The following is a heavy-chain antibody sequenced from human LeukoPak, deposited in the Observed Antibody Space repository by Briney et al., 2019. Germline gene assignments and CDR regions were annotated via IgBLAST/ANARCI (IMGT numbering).Heavy chain of an antibody. CDR3: ASRTLRYFDPIT. CDR1: GGSHSGYY. J-gene: IGHJ3*01. D-gene: IGHD3-9*01. Sequence: SDTLSLTCAVYGGSHSGYYWRGMRQPPGKGREWIGEINHSGSTNYNPALRSRVTISVDTSKNQFSLKLSSVTAADTAVYYCASRTLRYFDPITWGQGTMVTVSS. CDR2: INHSGST. V-gene: IGHV4-34*01.